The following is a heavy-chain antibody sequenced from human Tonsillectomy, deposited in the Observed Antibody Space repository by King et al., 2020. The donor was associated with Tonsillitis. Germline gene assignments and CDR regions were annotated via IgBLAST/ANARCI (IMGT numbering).Heavy chain of an antibody. D-gene: IGHD3-3*01. J-gene: IGHJ4*02. CDR2: ISYDGSSK. Sequence: VQLVQSGGDLVQPGGSLRLSCAASGFTFSSSGMHWVRQAPGTGLEWVSFISYDGSSKYYADTVKGRFTISRDNSEKTLDLHMNSLRAEDTAKDYCAKDALYPYYLWSAATGGMDYWGQGTLVTVSS. CDR3: AKDALYPYYLWSAATGGMDY. V-gene: IGHV3-30*18. CDR1: GFTFSSSG.